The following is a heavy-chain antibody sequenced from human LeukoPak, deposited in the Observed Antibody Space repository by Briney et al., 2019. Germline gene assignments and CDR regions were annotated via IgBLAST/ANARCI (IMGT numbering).Heavy chain of an antibody. D-gene: IGHD3-10*01. CDR3: ARRAYGSGSFNRYHFDY. V-gene: IGHV4-59*08. CDR1: GGSISNYY. Sequence: SATLSLTCTVSGGSISNYYWSWIRQPPGKGLEWVGYIYYSVRTNYNPSLKSRVTISVDTSSNQFSLKLNSVTAAGTAEYYCARRAYGSGSFNRYHFDYWGQGTLVAVSS. J-gene: IGHJ4*02. CDR2: IYYSVRT.